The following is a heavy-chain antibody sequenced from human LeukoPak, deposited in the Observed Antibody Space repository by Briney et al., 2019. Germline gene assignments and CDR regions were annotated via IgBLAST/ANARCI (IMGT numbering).Heavy chain of an antibody. Sequence: EGSLRLSCAASGFTFSSYSMNWVRQAPGKGLEWVSSISSSSSYIYYADSVKGRFTISRDNAKNTLYLQVNSLRAEDTAVYYCAREGAHDAFDIWGQGTMVTVSS. J-gene: IGHJ3*02. CDR3: AREGAHDAFDI. CDR2: ISSSSSYI. D-gene: IGHD4/OR15-4a*01. CDR1: GFTFSSYS. V-gene: IGHV3-21*01.